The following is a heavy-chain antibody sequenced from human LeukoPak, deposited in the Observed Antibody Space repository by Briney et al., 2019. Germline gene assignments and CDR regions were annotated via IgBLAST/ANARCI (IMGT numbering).Heavy chain of an antibody. CDR1: GFTFSSYA. CDR2: ISGSGGST. V-gene: IGHV3-23*01. CDR3: ARAHMVRGHHRWFDP. D-gene: IGHD3-10*01. J-gene: IGHJ5*02. Sequence: GGSLRLSCAASGFTFSSYAMSWVRQAPGKGLEWVSAISGSGGSTYYADSVKGRFTISRDNSKNTLYLQMNSLRAEDTAVYYCARAHMVRGHHRWFDPWGQGTLVTVSS.